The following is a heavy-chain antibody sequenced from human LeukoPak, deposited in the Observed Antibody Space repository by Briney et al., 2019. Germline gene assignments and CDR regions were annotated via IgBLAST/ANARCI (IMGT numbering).Heavy chain of an antibody. Sequence: ASVKVSCKASGYTFSSYGINWVRQATGQGLEWMGWMNPNSGNTGYAQKFQGRVTMTRNTSISTAYMELSSLRSEDTAVYYCARAPREGWFDPWGQGTLVTVSS. CDR3: ARAPREGWFDP. CDR2: MNPNSGNT. V-gene: IGHV1-8*01. J-gene: IGHJ5*02. CDR1: GYTFSSYG.